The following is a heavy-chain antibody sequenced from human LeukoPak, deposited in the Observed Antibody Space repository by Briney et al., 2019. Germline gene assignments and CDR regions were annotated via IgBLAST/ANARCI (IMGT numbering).Heavy chain of an antibody. J-gene: IGHJ4*02. CDR1: GGSIRRYY. D-gene: IGHD2-8*01. CDR3: ARVSPYCTNGVCYKDFDY. Sequence: SETLSLTCSVSGGSIRRYYWSWIRQPPGKGLEWIGEINHSGSTNYNPSLKSRVTISVDKSKNQFSLKLSSVTAADTAVYYCARVSPYCTNGVCYKDFDYWGQGTLVTVSS. V-gene: IGHV4-34*01. CDR2: INHSGST.